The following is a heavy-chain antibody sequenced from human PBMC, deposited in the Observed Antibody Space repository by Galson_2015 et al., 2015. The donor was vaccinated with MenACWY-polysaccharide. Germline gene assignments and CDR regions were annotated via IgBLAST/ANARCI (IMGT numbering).Heavy chain of an antibody. Sequence: TLSLTCTVSGDSISSRSYHWGWIRQPPGKGLEWIGIIYYRGNTYYNPSLESRVTISVDTSKNQFSLKLSSVTAADMALYYCARAPTPYCSSTSCFNKYAFDIWGQGTMVTVSS. D-gene: IGHD2-2*01. CDR3: ARAPTPYCSSTSCFNKYAFDI. CDR1: GDSISSRSYH. J-gene: IGHJ3*02. V-gene: IGHV4-39*01. CDR2: IYYRGNT.